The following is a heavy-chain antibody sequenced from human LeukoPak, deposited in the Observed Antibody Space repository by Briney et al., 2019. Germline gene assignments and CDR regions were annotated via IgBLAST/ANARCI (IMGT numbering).Heavy chain of an antibody. J-gene: IGHJ6*02. Sequence: GGSLRLSCAASGFTFSSSAMSWVRQAPGKGLEWVSAISGSGGSTYYADSVKGRFTISRDNSKSTLYPQMNSLRAEDTAVYYCANKISSSWYGGWDYYGMDVWGQGTTVTVSS. CDR1: GFTFSSSA. D-gene: IGHD6-13*01. V-gene: IGHV3-23*01. CDR3: ANKISSSWYGGWDYYGMDV. CDR2: ISGSGGST.